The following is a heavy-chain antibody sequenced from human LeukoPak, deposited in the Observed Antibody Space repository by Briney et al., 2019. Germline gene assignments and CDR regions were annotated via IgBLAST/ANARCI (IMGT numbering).Heavy chain of an antibody. V-gene: IGHV1-18*01. CDR3: ARGPLGLVVPAAIFGWFDP. D-gene: IGHD2-2*01. J-gene: IGHJ5*02. CDR1: GYTFTSYG. CDR2: ISAYNGNT. Sequence: ASVTVSCKASGYTFTSYGISWVRQAPGQGGEWMGWISAYNGNTNYAQKLQGRVTMTTDTSTSTACMELRSLRSDDTAVYYCARGPLGLVVPAAIFGWFDPWGQGTLVTVSS.